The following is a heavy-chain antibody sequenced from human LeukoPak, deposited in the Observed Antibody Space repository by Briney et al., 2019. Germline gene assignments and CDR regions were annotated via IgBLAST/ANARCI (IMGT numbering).Heavy chain of an antibody. CDR2: IYYSGST. Sequence: PSQTLSLTCTVSGGSISSGDYYWSWIRQPPGKGLECIGYIYYSGSTYYKSSLKSRVTISVDTSKNQFSLKLSSVTAADTAVYYCARDLDIGDAFDIWGQGTMVTVSS. CDR1: GGSISSGDYY. D-gene: IGHD2-15*01. CDR3: ARDLDIGDAFDI. J-gene: IGHJ3*02. V-gene: IGHV4-30-4*01.